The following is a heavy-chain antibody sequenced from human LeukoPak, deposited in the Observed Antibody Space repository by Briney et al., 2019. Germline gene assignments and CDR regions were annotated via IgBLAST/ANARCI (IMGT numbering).Heavy chain of an antibody. CDR2: ISSSGSTI. D-gene: IGHD6-19*01. Sequence: GGSLRLSCAASGFTFSSYEMNWVRQAPGKGLEWVSYISSSGSTIYYADSVKGRFTISRDNAKNSLYLQMNSLRAEDTAVYYCARDQHVADPSETFGLWGRGTLVTVSS. CDR3: ARDQHVADPSETFGL. J-gene: IGHJ2*01. CDR1: GFTFSSYE. V-gene: IGHV3-48*03.